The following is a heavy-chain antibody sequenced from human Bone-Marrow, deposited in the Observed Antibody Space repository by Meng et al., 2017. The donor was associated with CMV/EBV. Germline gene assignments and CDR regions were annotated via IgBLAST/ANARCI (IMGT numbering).Heavy chain of an antibody. CDR2: IYYSGST. CDR3: ARDRRTRYCSSTSCHPAYYYGMDV. V-gene: IGHV4-30-4*08. CDR1: GGSISSGDYY. D-gene: IGHD2-2*01. Sequence: LRLSCTVSGGSISSGDYYWSWIRQPPGKGLEWIGYIYYSGSTYYNPSLKSRVTISVDTSKNQFSLKLSSVTAADTAVYYCARDRRTRYCSSTSCHPAYYYGMDVWGQGTTVTVPS. J-gene: IGHJ6*02.